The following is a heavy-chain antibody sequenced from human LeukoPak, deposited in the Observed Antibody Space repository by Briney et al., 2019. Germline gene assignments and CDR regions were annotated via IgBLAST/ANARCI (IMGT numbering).Heavy chain of an antibody. CDR2: INAGNGNT. CDR1: GYTFTGYY. D-gene: IGHD3-22*01. V-gene: IGHV1-3*01. Sequence: ASVKVSCKASGYTFTGYYMHWVRQAPGQRLEWMGWINAGNGNTKYSQKFQGRVTITRDTSASTAYMELSSLRSEDTAVYYCARDLDSSREDVWGQGTTVTVSS. J-gene: IGHJ6*02. CDR3: ARDLDSSREDV.